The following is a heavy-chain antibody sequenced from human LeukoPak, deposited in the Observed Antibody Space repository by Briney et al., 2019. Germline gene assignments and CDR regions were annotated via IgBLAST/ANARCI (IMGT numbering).Heavy chain of an antibody. CDR3: ARGEAYCGGDCYSALSSHNWYFDL. D-gene: IGHD2-21*02. V-gene: IGHV3-74*01. CDR1: GFTFSSYW. Sequence: GRSLRLSCAASGFTFSSYWMHWVRQAPGKGLVWVSRINSDGSSTSYADSVKGRFTISRDNAKNTLYLQMNSLRAEDTAVYYCARGEAYCGGDCYSALSSHNWYFDLWGRGTLVTVSS. CDR2: INSDGSST. J-gene: IGHJ2*01.